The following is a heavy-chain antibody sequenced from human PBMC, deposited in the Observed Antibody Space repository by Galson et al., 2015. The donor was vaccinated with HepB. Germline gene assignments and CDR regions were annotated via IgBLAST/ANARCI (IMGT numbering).Heavy chain of an antibody. V-gene: IGHV1-46*01. CDR1: GYTFTSYY. D-gene: IGHD6-13*01. CDR2: INPNGGNT. Sequence: SLKLSCKASGYTFTSYYMHWVRQAPGQGLEWVGIINPNGGNTNYAHSFQGRVTITRDTSKSTVYMELSSLRSEDTAVYYCARDVRYSSSGGGYWGQGTLVTVSS. J-gene: IGHJ4*02. CDR3: ARDVRYSSSGGGY.